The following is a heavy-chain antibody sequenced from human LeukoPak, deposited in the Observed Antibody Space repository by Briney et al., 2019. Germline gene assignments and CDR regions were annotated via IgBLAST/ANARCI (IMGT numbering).Heavy chain of an antibody. Sequence: GTSVKVSCKASGYTFTSYYMHWVRQAPGQGLEWMGIINPSGGSTSYAQKFQGRVTITEDESTSTAYMELSSLRSEDTAVYYCARQYYDFWSGYYKHWFDPWGQGTLVTVSS. CDR3: ARQYYDFWSGYYKHWFDP. V-gene: IGHV1-46*01. CDR1: GYTFTSYY. D-gene: IGHD3-3*01. J-gene: IGHJ5*02. CDR2: INPSGGST.